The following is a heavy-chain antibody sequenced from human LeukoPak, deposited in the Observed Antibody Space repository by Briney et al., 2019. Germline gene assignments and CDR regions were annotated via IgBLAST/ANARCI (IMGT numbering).Heavy chain of an antibody. CDR2: INPNSGGT. Sequence: ASVKVSRKASGYTFTGYYMHWVRQAPGQGLEWMGWINPNSGGTNYAQKFQGRVTMTRDTSISTAYMELSRLRSDDTAVYYCARVGEGSGSPCGWGQGTLVTVSS. J-gene: IGHJ4*02. CDR1: GYTFTGYY. D-gene: IGHD3-10*01. CDR3: ARVGEGSGSPCG. V-gene: IGHV1-2*02.